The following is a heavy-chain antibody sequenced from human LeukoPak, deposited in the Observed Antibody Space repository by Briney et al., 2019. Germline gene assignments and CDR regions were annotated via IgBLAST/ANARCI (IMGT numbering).Heavy chain of an antibody. D-gene: IGHD3-9*01. CDR3: ARGPLNGITEYFQR. CDR2: IYTSGST. V-gene: IGHV4-61*02. J-gene: IGHJ1*01. Sequence: PSETLSLTCTVSGGSISSGCYSWSWIRQPAGKGLEWIGRIYTSGSTNYNPSLKSRVTISVDTSKNQFSLKLSSVTAADTAVYYCARGPLNGITEYFQRWGQGTLVTVSS. CDR1: GGSISSGCYS.